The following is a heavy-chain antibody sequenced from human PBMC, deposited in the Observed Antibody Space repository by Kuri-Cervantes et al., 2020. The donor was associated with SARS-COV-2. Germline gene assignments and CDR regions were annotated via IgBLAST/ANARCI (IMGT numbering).Heavy chain of an antibody. Sequence: ESLKISCTVCGGSISSGYWSWIRQPPGKGVEWIGIIYYSGTTNYHPSLGSRVTISVDTSKSLSSLRLRSVTAADSAVYYCARRRIGFDGPRWGLYDSNYQIDVWGKGITVTVSS. J-gene: IGHJ6*04. D-gene: IGHD2-21*02. V-gene: IGHV4-59*08. CDR2: IYYSGTT. CDR1: GGSISSGY. CDR3: ARRRIGFDGPRWGLYDSNYQIDV.